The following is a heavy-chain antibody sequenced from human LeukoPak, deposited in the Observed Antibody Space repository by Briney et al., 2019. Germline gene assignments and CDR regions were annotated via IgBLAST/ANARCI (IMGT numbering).Heavy chain of an antibody. V-gene: IGHV4-59*08. CDR3: ARLYYYGSGSYYNHFDY. Sequence: SETLSLTCAVYGGSFSGYYWSWIRQPPGKGLEWIGYIYYSGSTNYNPSLKSRVTISVDTSKNQFSLKLSSVTAADTAVYYCARLYYYGSGSYYNHFDYWGQGTLVTVSS. D-gene: IGHD3-10*01. J-gene: IGHJ4*02. CDR1: GGSFSGYY. CDR2: IYYSGST.